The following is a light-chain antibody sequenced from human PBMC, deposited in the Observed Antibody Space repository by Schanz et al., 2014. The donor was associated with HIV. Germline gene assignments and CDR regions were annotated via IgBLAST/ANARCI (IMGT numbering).Light chain of an antibody. CDR3: QEYDSAPRT. CDR2: AAS. Sequence: DIQMTQSPSSLSASVGDRVTITCRASQGIDNYLAWYQQKSGKVPKLLIYAASTLQSGVPSRFSGSGSGTDYTLTISSLQPDDAATYFCQEYDSAPRTFGQGTKVEI. J-gene: IGKJ1*01. CDR1: QGIDNY. V-gene: IGKV1-27*01.